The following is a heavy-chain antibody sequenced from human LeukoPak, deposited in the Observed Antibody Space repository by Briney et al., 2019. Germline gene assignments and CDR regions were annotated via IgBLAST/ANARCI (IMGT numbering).Heavy chain of an antibody. CDR1: GYTFTGYY. Sequence: VASVKVSCKASGYTFTGYYMHWVRQAPGQGVEWMGWINPNSGGTNYAQKFQGRVTMTRDTSISTAYMELSRLRSDDTAVYYCARVSRSSGWHYYYYYYGMDVWGQGTTVTVSS. J-gene: IGHJ6*02. CDR3: ARVSRSSGWHYYYYYYGMDV. D-gene: IGHD6-19*01. CDR2: INPNSGGT. V-gene: IGHV1-2*02.